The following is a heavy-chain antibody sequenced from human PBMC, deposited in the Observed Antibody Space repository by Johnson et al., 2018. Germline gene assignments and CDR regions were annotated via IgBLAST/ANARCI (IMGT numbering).Heavy chain of an antibody. CDR2: ISWNSGSI. J-gene: IGHJ3*02. V-gene: IGHV3-9*01. D-gene: IGHD3-22*01. Sequence: VESGRSLRLACAASGFTFDDYAMYWVRPGPGKGLEWVSGISWNSGSIGYADSVKGRVTISRDNGKKSLYLAMNSLRAEETAWYYCAKSLERNGYDGIGYLGEFHIWGQGTMVTGSS. CDR3: AKSLERNGYDGIGYLGEFHI. CDR1: GFTFDDYA.